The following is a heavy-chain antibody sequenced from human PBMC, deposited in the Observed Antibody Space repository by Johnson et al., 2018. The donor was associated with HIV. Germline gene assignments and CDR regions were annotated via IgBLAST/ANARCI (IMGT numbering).Heavy chain of an antibody. V-gene: IGHV3-74*01. Sequence: EQLVESGGGLVQPGGSLRLSCAASGFIFSDSWMHWVRQAPGKGLVWVSRINKDGSATSYADSVKGRFTISRDNAKNTMYLQMNSLRAEDAAKYSCAKAQVLADDCFDIWGPGTVVTVSS. CDR2: INKDGSAT. CDR3: AKAQVLADDCFDI. CDR1: GFIFSDSW. J-gene: IGHJ3*02. D-gene: IGHD2-8*02.